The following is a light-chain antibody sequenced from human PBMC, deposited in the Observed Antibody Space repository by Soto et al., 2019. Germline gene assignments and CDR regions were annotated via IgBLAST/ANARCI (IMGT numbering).Light chain of an antibody. CDR2: GAS. CDR1: ENLNTNY. V-gene: IGKV3-20*01. J-gene: IGKJ3*01. Sequence: EIVLTQSPATLSMSPGERATLSCRDNENLNTNYSAWYQQKPGQAPRLLIYGASSRATGIPDRFSGSGSGTDFPLTISRLEPEDFAVYYCQQYGSSQGFTFGPGTKVDIK. CDR3: QQYGSSQGFT.